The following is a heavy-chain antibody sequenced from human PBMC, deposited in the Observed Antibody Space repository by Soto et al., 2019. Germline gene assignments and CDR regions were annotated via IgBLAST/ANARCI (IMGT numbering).Heavy chain of an antibody. CDR2: IYYSGST. D-gene: IGHD3-22*01. J-gene: IGHJ4*02. Sequence: SETLSLTCTVSGGSISSYYWSWIRQPPGKGLEWIGYIYYSGSTNYNPSLKSRVTISGDTSKNQFSLKLTSVTAADTAVYYCASFYYDRRNYYYFDYGGQGPLVTVS. CDR1: GGSISSYY. V-gene: IGHV4-59*08. CDR3: ASFYYDRRNYYYFDY.